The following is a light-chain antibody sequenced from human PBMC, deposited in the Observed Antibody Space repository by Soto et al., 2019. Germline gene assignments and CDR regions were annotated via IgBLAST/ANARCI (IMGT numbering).Light chain of an antibody. Sequence: QSALTQPASVSGSPGQSITISCTGTNSDIGAYVFVSWYQQHPGKAPKLMIYEVSDRPSGVSNRFSGSKSGNTASLTISGLQAEDEAAYYCSSYTSSSTLIFGGGTKVTVL. V-gene: IGLV2-14*01. CDR1: NSDIGAYVF. J-gene: IGLJ2*01. CDR3: SSYTSSSTLI. CDR2: EVS.